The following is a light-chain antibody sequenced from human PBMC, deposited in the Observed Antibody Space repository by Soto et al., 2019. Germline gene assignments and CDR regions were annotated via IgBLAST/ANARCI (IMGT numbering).Light chain of an antibody. Sequence: TVLTQSPATLSVSPGERATLSCRASQSVFSSLAWYQHKPGQAPRLLIYGAATRATGIPARFSGSGSGTEFTLTISSLQSDDIAVYYCQQYHNWPAFVQGTKVEIK. V-gene: IGKV3-15*01. CDR3: QQYHNWPA. CDR2: GAA. J-gene: IGKJ1*01. CDR1: QSVFSS.